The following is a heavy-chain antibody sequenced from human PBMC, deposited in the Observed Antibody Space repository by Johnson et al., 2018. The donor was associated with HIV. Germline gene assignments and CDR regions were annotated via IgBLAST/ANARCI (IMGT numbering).Heavy chain of an antibody. CDR3: ARARGQLTRGDDAFDI. CDR1: GFTFDDYG. V-gene: IGHV3-20*04. J-gene: IGHJ3*02. CDR2: LHWTGGSI. D-gene: IGHD6-13*01. Sequence: VQLVESGGGVVRPGGSLRLSCAASGFTFDDYGVSWVRQAPGKGLEWVSGLHWTGGSIGYADSVKGRFTISRDNAKNSLYLQMNSLRGEDTALYYCARARGQLTRGDDAFDIWGQGTMVTVYS.